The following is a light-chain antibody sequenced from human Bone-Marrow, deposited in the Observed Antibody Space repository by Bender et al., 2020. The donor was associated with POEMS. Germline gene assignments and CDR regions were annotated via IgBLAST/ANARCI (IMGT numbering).Light chain of an antibody. V-gene: IGLV2-14*01. Sequence: QSALTQPRSVSGSPGQSVTISCTGTRSDVGGYHYVSWYQQHPGKAPKLMIYDVSNRPSGVSNRFSGSKSAFTASLTISGVQAEDKGDYYCASYTTSGNTMVFGGGTKLTVL. CDR3: ASYTTSGNTMV. CDR2: DVS. CDR1: RSDVGGYHY. J-gene: IGLJ2*01.